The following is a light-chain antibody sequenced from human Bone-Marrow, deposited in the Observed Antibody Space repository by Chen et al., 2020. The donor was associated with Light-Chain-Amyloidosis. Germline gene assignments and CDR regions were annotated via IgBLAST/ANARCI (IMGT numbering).Light chain of an antibody. CDR3: CSYAGSSWV. Sequence: QSALTQPASVSGSPGQSITISCTGTSSDVGSYNLVSWYQQHPGKAPKLMIYEVSKRPSGVSNRFCGSKAGNTASLTSSGLEAEDEADYYCCSYAGSSWVFGGGTKLTVL. CDR1: SSDVGSYNL. V-gene: IGLV2-23*02. CDR2: EVS. J-gene: IGLJ3*02.